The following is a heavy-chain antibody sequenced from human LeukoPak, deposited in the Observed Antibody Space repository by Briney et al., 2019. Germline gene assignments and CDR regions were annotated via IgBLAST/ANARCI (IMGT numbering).Heavy chain of an antibody. CDR1: GFTFSSYG. CDR2: ISYDGSNK. V-gene: IGHV3-30*18. D-gene: IGHD4-17*01. Sequence: GGSLRLSCAASGFTFSSYGMHWVRQAPGKGLEWVAVISYDGSNKYYADSVKGRFTISRDNSKNTLYLQMNSLRAEDTAVYYCANSDYGDYFSYYYYGMDVWGQGTTVTVSS. J-gene: IGHJ6*02. CDR3: ANSDYGDYFSYYYYGMDV.